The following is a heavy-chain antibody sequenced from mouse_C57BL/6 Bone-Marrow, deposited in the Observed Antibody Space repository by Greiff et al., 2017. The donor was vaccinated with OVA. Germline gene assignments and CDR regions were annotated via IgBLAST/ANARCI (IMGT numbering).Heavy chain of an antibody. CDR1: GFNIKDYY. Sequence: EVQLVESGAEPVRPGASVKLSCTASGFNIKDYYMHWVKQRPEQGLEWIGRIDPEDGDTEYAPKFQGKATMTADPSSNTAYLQLSSLTTEDTAVDYGTTRGVIYYYGSGGYFDVWGTGTTVTVSS. V-gene: IGHV14-1*01. D-gene: IGHD1-1*01. CDR3: TTRGVIYYYGSGGYFDV. CDR2: IDPEDGDT. J-gene: IGHJ1*03.